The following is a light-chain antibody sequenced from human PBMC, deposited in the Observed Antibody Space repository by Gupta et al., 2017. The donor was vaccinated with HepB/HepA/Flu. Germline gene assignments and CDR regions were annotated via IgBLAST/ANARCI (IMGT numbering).Light chain of an antibody. Sequence: DIVMTQSPDSLAVSLGERATINCKSSQSVLYSPNNRNYLAWYQQKPGQPPKLLFYRASTRESGVPDRFSGSGYGTDFTLTISSRQAEDAAVYYCQQKNNTPNTFGQGTKMDIK. CDR3: QQKNNTPNT. J-gene: IGKJ2*01. V-gene: IGKV4-1*01. CDR2: RAS. CDR1: QSVLYSPNNRNY.